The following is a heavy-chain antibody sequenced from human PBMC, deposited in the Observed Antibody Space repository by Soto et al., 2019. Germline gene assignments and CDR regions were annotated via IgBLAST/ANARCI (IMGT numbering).Heavy chain of an antibody. CDR1: GGSFSNYA. V-gene: IGHV1-69*12. CDR3: ARDKVRLQLGGNYYYATDV. Sequence: QAQLVQSGAEVKKPGSSVKVSCKASGGSFSNYALSWVRQAPGQGLEWMGGIIPLFRTPDYSQKFQGRVTITADESTSTAYMELSSLRSEDTAVYFCARDKVRLQLGGNYYYATDVWGQGTTVTVSS. CDR2: IIPLFRTP. J-gene: IGHJ6*02. D-gene: IGHD5-12*01.